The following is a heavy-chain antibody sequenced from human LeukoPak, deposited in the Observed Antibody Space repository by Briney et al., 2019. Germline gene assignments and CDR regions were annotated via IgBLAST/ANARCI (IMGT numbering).Heavy chain of an antibody. CDR2: ISSSSSYI. V-gene: IGHV3-21*01. Sequence: GGSLRLSCAASGLTFSSYSMNWVRQAPGKGLEWVSSISSSSSYIYYADSVKGRFTISRDNAKNSLYLQMNSLRAEDTAVYYCARDPGPTGFDYWGQGTLVTVSS. J-gene: IGHJ4*02. D-gene: IGHD3-9*01. CDR1: GLTFSSYS. CDR3: ARDPGPTGFDY.